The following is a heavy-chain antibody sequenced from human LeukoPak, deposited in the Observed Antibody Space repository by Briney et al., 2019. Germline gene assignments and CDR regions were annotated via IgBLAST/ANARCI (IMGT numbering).Heavy chain of an antibody. CDR2: INPNSGGT. V-gene: IGHV1-2*02. Sequence: ASVKVSCKASGYSLTDYYMHWVRLAPGQGLEWMGWINPNSGGTNYAQKFQGRVTMTRDTSISTAYTELSRLRSDDTAVYYCARAQGSMVVGATDYFDYWGQGTLVTVSS. D-gene: IGHD1-26*01. CDR1: GYSLTDYY. CDR3: ARAQGSMVVGATDYFDY. J-gene: IGHJ4*02.